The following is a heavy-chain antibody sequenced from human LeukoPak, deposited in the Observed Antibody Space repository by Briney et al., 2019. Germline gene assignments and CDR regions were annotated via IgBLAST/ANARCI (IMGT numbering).Heavy chain of an antibody. CDR1: GYTFNQYG. CDR2: ISAYNGHT. Sequence: ASVKVSCKASGYTFNQYGISWVRQAPGQGLEWMGWISAYNGHTDYAQKLQGRVTMTTDTSTTTGYMELRSLRSDDTAVYYCARDQREYGMDVWGQGTTVTVSS. J-gene: IGHJ6*02. V-gene: IGHV1-18*01. CDR3: ARDQREYGMDV.